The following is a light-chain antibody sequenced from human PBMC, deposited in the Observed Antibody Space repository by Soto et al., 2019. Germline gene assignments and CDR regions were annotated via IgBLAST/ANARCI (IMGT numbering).Light chain of an antibody. CDR2: GTS. J-gene: IGKJ1*01. CDR3: QQYGSSSSP. V-gene: IGKV3-20*01. Sequence: EIVLTQSPGTLSLSPGERATLSCRASQSVSSSYLAWYQQKPGQAPRLLIYGTSSRATAIPDRFSGSGSGTDFTLTISRLEPEDFAVYYCQQYGSSSSPLGHGTKVDIK. CDR1: QSVSSSY.